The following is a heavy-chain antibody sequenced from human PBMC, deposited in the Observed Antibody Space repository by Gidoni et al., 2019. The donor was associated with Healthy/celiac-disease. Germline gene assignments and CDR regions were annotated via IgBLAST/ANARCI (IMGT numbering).Heavy chain of an antibody. CDR3: ARDLVLVSWDSYYYYGMYV. D-gene: IGHD3-3*02. V-gene: IGHV3-21*01. Sequence: EMQLVQSGGGLVKHGGSLRLYCADSGFTFRSSSMYWVRQAPGQGMEWASSISRSSSYIYYADSVKGRFTISRENAKNTVYLQMNSVRAEDTAVYYCARDLVLVSWDSYYYYGMYVWGQGTTVTVSS. CDR2: ISRSSSYI. J-gene: IGHJ6*02. CDR1: GFTFRSSS.